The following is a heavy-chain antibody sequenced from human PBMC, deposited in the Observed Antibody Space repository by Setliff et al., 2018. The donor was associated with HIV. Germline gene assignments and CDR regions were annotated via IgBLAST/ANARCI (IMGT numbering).Heavy chain of an antibody. V-gene: IGHV4-34*01. Sequence: SETLSLTCAVYGGSFSGYYWSWIRQPPGKGLEWIGEINHSGSTNYNPSLKSRVTISVDTSKNQFSLELSSVTAADTAVYYCARATYDYVWGTYRHWGQGTLVTVSS. D-gene: IGHD3-16*02. CDR2: INHSGST. CDR1: GGSFSGYY. CDR3: ARATYDYVWGTYRH. J-gene: IGHJ4*02.